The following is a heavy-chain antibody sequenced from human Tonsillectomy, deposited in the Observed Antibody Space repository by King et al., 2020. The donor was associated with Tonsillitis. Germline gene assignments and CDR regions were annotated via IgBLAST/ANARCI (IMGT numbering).Heavy chain of an antibody. Sequence: QLQESGPGLVKPSQTLSLTCTISGDSIGGGDYYWTWVRQPPGMGLEWIGNIYYSGTTSFNPSFDSRVSMSVDLSRNQFSLRLTSVTAADPAVYYCVRDSKAYQYRCGYYSPYYYGMDVWGQGTTVTVSS. V-gene: IGHV4-30-4*01. D-gene: IGHD3-22*01. CDR3: VRDSKAYQYRCGYYSPYYYGMDV. CDR1: GDSIGGGDYY. J-gene: IGHJ6*02. CDR2: IYYSGTT.